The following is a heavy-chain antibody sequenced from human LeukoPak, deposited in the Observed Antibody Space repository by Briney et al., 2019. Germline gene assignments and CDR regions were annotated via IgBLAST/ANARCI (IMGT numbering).Heavy chain of an antibody. J-gene: IGHJ5*02. CDR2: IYHSGST. CDR3: ARGISYCSSTSCFWFDP. Sequence: SQTLSLTCAVSGGSISSGGYSWSWIRQPPGKGLEWIGYIYHSGSTYYNPSLKSRVTISVDRSKNQFSLKLSSVTAADTAVYYRARGISYCSSTSCFWFDPWGQGTLVTVSS. D-gene: IGHD2-2*01. CDR1: GGSISSGGYS. V-gene: IGHV4-30-2*01.